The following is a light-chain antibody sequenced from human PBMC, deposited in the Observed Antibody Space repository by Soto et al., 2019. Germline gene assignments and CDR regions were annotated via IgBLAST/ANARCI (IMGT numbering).Light chain of an antibody. Sequence: DIQMTQSPSTLSASVGDRVTITCRASQSISGWLAWYQQKPGKAPKVLIYKASSLESGVSSRFSGSGSGTEFTLTISSLQPDDSASYYCQQYNTYPYTFGQGTRLEIK. CDR3: QQYNTYPYT. CDR2: KAS. J-gene: IGKJ2*01. CDR1: QSISGW. V-gene: IGKV1-5*03.